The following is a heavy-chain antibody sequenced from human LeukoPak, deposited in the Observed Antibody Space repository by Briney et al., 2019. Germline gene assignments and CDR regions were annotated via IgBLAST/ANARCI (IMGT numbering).Heavy chain of an antibody. CDR1: GFTFSSYA. D-gene: IGHD4-17*01. CDR2: IGSSGDIT. V-gene: IGHV3-23*01. CDR3: ARDIDNGDHVVC. Sequence: GGSLRLSCAASGFTFSSYAMSWVRQAPGMGLEWVSSIGSSGDITYYADSVKGRFTISRDNSKNTLYLQMNSLRAEDTAVYYCARDIDNGDHVVCWGQGTLVTVSS. J-gene: IGHJ4*02.